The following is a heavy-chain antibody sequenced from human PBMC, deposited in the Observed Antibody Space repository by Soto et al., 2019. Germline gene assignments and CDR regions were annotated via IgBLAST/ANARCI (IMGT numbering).Heavy chain of an antibody. J-gene: IGHJ6*04. D-gene: IGHD1-1*01. CDR2: IYYSGST. CDR1: GGSFSSYY. Sequence: QVQLQESGPGLVKPSETLSLTCTVSGGSFSSYYWSWIRQPPGKGLEWIGYIYYSGSTNYNPSLMSRVTISVDTSKTQFAPKLSSVTAADTAVYYCANSPFHRNWNGTRDGMDVWGKGTTVTVSS. CDR3: ANSPFHRNWNGTRDGMDV. V-gene: IGHV4-59*01.